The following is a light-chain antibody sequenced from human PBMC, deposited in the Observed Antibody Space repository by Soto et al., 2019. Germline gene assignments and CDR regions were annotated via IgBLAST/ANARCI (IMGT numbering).Light chain of an antibody. J-gene: IGLJ2*01. CDR2: LNSDGSH. CDR1: SGHSSYA. CDR3: QTWGTGIEV. Sequence: QLVLTQSPSASASLGASVKLTCTLSSGHSSYAIAWHQQRPEKGPRYLMKLNSDGSHSKGEGIPDRFSGSSSGAERYLTISRLQSEDEADYYCQTWGTGIEVFGGGTKLTVL. V-gene: IGLV4-69*01.